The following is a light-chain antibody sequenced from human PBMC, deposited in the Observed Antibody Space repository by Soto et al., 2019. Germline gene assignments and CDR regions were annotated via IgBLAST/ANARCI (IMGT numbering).Light chain of an antibody. CDR2: DIF. V-gene: IGKV3-20*01. J-gene: IGKJ1*01. CDR3: HQYGRSWR. Sequence: EVVLTQSPGTLSLFPGERVTLSCRASQSVTYRYLTWFQQKRGQAPRPLIYDIFNRASGIPDRSSGSGCGTDFTLAISRVEPEDSAVEYCHQYGRSWRFSQGAMVEIK. CDR1: QSVTYRY.